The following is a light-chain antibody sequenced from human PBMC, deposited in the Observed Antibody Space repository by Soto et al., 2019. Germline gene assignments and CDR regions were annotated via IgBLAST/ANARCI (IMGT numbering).Light chain of an antibody. CDR2: EVT. J-gene: IGLJ1*01. CDR1: SSDVGGYNH. CDR3: SSYSDTNICV. V-gene: IGLV2-8*01. Sequence: QSALTQPPSASGSPGQSVTISCTGTSSDVGGYNHVSWYQQHPGKAPKLMIYEVTKRPSGAPDRFSGSKSGNTASLTVSGLQAVDEADYYCSSYSDTNICVFGTGTKVTVL.